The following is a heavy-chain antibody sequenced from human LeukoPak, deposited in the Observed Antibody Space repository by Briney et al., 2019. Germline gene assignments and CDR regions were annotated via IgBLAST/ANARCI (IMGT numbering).Heavy chain of an antibody. CDR2: VNHSGST. Sequence: PSETLSLTCTVSGGSISSYYWSWIRQPPGKGLEWIGEVNHSGSTNYNPSLKSRVTISVDKSKNQFSLKLNSVTAADTAVYYCVSKVVDSSSWYYDWGQGTLVTVSS. CDR1: GGSISSYY. J-gene: IGHJ4*02. V-gene: IGHV4-34*01. CDR3: VSKVVDSSSWYYD. D-gene: IGHD6-13*01.